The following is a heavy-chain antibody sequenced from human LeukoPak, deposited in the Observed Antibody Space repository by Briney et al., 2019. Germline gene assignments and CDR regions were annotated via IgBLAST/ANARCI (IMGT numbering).Heavy chain of an antibody. CDR2: ISYDGSNK. CDR3: ANAYGGNTGLFDY. CDR1: GITFSSYG. V-gene: IGHV3-30*18. J-gene: IGHJ4*02. D-gene: IGHD4-23*01. Sequence: GGSLRLSCAASGITFSSYGMYWVRQAPGKGLEWVAVISYDGSNKYYADSVKGRSTISRDNSKNTLYLQMNSLRAEDTAVYYCANAYGGNTGLFDYWGQGTLVTVSS.